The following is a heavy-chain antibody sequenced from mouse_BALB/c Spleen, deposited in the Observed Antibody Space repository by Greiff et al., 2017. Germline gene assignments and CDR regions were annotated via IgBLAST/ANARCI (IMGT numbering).Heavy chain of an antibody. D-gene: IGHD2-4*01. J-gene: IGHJ3*01. CDR1: GYSITSGYY. V-gene: IGHV3-6*02. CDR3: ARDLDYDYDGGFAY. Sequence: VQLKHSGPGLVKPSQSLSLTCSVTGYSITSGYYWNWIRQFPGTKLEWMGYISYDGSNNYNPSLKNRISITRDTSKNQFFLKLNSVTTEDTATYYCARDLDYDYDGGFAYWGQGTLVTVSA. CDR2: ISYDGSN.